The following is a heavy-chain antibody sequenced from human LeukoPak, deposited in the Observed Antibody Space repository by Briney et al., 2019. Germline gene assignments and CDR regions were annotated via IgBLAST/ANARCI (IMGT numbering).Heavy chain of an antibody. V-gene: IGHV3-9*01. J-gene: IGHJ4*02. CDR2: ISWNSGSI. D-gene: IGHD6-19*01. CDR1: GFTFDDYA. CDR3: AKVAPGYSSGWYVGRNYFDY. Sequence: GGSLRLSCAASGFTFDDYAMHWVRQAPGKGLEWVSGISWNSGSIGCADSVKGRFTISRDNAKNSLYLQMNSLRAEDTALYYCAKVAPGYSSGWYVGRNYFDYWGQGTLVTVSS.